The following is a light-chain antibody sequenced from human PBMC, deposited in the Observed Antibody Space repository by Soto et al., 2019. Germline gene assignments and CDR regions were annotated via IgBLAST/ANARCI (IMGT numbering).Light chain of an antibody. CDR3: QPYATWPRT. J-gene: IGKJ2*01. CDR2: GAP. Sequence: ETMMTQSPATLSVSPGETATLSCRSSQDAHIHFACDHQKPGQAPTLPIYGAPARGPGVAARFSGAGSGTEFTPTMRSLQSVVFGVYYCQPYATWPRTFGQGTK. CDR1: QDAHIH. V-gene: IGKV3-15*01.